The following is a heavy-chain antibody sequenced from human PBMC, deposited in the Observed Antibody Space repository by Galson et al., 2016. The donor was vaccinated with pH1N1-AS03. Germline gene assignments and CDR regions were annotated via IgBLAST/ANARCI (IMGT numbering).Heavy chain of an antibody. CDR1: GYSLSDLS. D-gene: IGHD4-11*01. J-gene: IGHJ3*02. CDR3: AKYSDSEEAFDI. V-gene: IGHV1-24*01. CDR2: FDLEEDEI. Sequence: SVKVSCKVSGYSLSDLSIHWVRQAPGRGLEWMGGFDLEEDEILYAQKFQGRVTMTEDTSTNTAYMEVSGLRSEDTAIYYCAKYSDSEEAFDIWGQGTMVTVSS.